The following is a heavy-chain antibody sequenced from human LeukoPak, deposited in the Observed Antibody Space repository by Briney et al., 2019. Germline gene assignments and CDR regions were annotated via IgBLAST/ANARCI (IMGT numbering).Heavy chain of an antibody. CDR1: GGSISSSSYY. CDR3: ARAYGGNSQYFQH. J-gene: IGHJ1*01. Sequence: SETLSLTCTISGGSISSSSYYWGWIRQPPGKGLEWIGSIYYSGSTYYNPSLKSRVTISVDTSKNQFSLKLSSVTAADTAVYHCARAYGGNSQYFQHWGQGTLVTVSS. CDR2: IYYSGST. V-gene: IGHV4-39*07. D-gene: IGHD4-23*01.